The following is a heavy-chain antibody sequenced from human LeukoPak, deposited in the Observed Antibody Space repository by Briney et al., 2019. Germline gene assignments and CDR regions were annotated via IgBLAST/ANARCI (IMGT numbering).Heavy chain of an antibody. CDR1: GFTFSSYA. V-gene: IGHV3-23*01. CDR3: AKDTGYSYGYSDY. J-gene: IGHJ4*02. D-gene: IGHD5-18*01. CDR2: ISGSGGST. Sequence: PGGSLGLSCAASGFTFSSYAMSWVRQAPGKGLEWVSAISGSGGSTYYADSVKGRFTISRDNSKNTLYLQMNSLRAEDTAVYYCAKDTGYSYGYSDYWGQGTLVTVSS.